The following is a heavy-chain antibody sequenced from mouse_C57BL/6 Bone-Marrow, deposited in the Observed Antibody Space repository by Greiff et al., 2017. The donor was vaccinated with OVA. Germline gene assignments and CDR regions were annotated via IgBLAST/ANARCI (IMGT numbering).Heavy chain of an antibody. CDR2: ISYDGSN. V-gene: IGHV3-6*01. J-gene: IGHJ2*01. CDR1: GYSFTSCYF. Sequence: EVKLQESGPGLVKPSQSLSLTCSVTGYSFTSCYFWNWIRQFPGNKLEWMGFISYDGSNNYNPSLKNRISITRDTSKNQFFLKLNSVTTEDTATYYCARFITTVVADYWGQGTTLTVSS. D-gene: IGHD1-1*01. CDR3: ARFITTVVADY.